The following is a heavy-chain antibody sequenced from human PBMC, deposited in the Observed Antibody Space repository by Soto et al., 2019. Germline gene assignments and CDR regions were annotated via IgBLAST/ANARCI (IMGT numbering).Heavy chain of an antibody. J-gene: IGHJ4*02. D-gene: IGHD1-1*01. CDR3: ARGRYGDY. CDR1: GYTFTSYG. CDR2: ISAHNDNT. V-gene: IGHV1-18*01. Sequence: QVNLVQSGAEVRKPGASVKVSCKGSGYTFTSYGIAWVRQAPGQGLEWMGWISAHNDNTNYAQKVQGRVTVTRDTSTSTAYRELRNLGSDDTAVYYCARGRYGDYWGQGALVTVSS.